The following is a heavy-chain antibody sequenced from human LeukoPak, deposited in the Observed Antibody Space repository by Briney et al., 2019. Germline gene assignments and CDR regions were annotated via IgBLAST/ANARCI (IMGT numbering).Heavy chain of an antibody. Sequence: TGGSLRLSCAASGFTFSSDWMRWVRQAPGKGLGCVSYINCDGRSTNYADSVRGRFTISRENAKNPLYMQMHSLRDEDTDVYYCVRGLHLWGLGPVVPVP. CDR3: VRGLHL. D-gene: IGHD3-16*01. J-gene: IGHJ4*02. CDR2: INCDGRST. CDR1: GFTFSSDW. V-gene: IGHV3-74*01.